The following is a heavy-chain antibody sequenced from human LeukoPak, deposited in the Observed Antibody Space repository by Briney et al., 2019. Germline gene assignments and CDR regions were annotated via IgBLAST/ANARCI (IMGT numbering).Heavy chain of an antibody. D-gene: IGHD6-6*01. CDR3: ASSRPEKDAFDI. CDR2: IYHSGST. Sequence: SETLSLTCTVSGGSISSYYWSWIRQPAGKGLEWIGEIYHSGSTNYNPSLKSRVTISVDKSKNQFSLKLSSVTAADTAVYYCASSRPEKDAFDIWGQGTMVTVSS. V-gene: IGHV4-59*12. CDR1: GGSISSYY. J-gene: IGHJ3*02.